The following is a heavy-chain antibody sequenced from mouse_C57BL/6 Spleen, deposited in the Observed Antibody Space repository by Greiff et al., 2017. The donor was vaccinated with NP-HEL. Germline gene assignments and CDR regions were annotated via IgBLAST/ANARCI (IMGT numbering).Heavy chain of an antibody. CDR1: GYTFTSYW. Sequence: QVQLQQPGAELVKPGASVKLSCKASGYTFTSYWMQWVKQRPGQGLEWIGEIDPSDSYTNYNQKFKGKATLTVDTSSSTAYMQLSSLTSEDSAVYYCASKNWAFDDWGQGTTLTVSS. CDR3: ASKNWAFDD. CDR2: IDPSDSYT. D-gene: IGHD4-1*01. J-gene: IGHJ2*01. V-gene: IGHV1-50*01.